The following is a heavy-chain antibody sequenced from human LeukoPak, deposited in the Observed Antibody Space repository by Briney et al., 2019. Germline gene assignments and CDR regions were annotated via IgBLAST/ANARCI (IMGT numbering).Heavy chain of an antibody. CDR2: ISWNSGSI. V-gene: IGHV3-9*03. Sequence: PGGSLRLSCAASGFTFDDYAMHWVRQAPGKGLEWVSGISWNSGSIGYADSVKGRFTISRDNAKNSLYLQMNSLRAEDMALYYSAKDIGYSRNRALGYWGQGTLVTVSS. CDR3: AKDIGYSRNRALGY. CDR1: GFTFDDYA. D-gene: IGHD6-13*01. J-gene: IGHJ4*02.